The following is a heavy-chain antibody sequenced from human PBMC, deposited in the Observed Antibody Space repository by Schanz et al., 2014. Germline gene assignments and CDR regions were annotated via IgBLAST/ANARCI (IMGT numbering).Heavy chain of an antibody. D-gene: IGHD2-21*01. Sequence: QVQLVESGGGVVQPGRSLRLSCAASGFNFSNYDIHWVRQAPGKGLEWVALIYYNGTNKYYADSVKGRFTISRDNSQNTVMLQLNTQRTENPGVDNGAKEVKRRGGQAKFYYYDGMDVWGQGTTXTVSS. CDR3: AKEVKRRGGQAKFYYYDGMDV. V-gene: IGHV3-30*18. CDR1: GFNFSNYD. J-gene: IGHJ6*02. CDR2: IYYNGTNK.